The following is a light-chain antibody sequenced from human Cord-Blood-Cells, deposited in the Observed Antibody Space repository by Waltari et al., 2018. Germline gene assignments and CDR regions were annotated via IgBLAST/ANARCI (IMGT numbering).Light chain of an antibody. CDR1: QSVSSY. CDR3: QQRSNWPPIT. CDR2: DAS. Sequence: DIVLTPSPATLSLSPGERATLYCRASQSVSSYLAWYQQKPGQAPRLLIYDASNRATGIPARFSGSGSGTDFTLTISSLEPEDFAVYYCQQRSNWPPITFGQGTRLEIK. J-gene: IGKJ5*01. V-gene: IGKV3-11*01.